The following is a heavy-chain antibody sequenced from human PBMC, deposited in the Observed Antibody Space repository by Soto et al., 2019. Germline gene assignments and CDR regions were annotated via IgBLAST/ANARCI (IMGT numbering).Heavy chain of an antibody. CDR3: AEEMFSRAVLDGSAPWGDG. Sequence: QVQLVESGGGVVQPGRSLRLSCVASGFTLKTYGMHWVRQAPGKGLEWVALISYDGSNEYSADSVKGRFTISRDISKNWLFLEMNSLRPGERAVYYCAEEMFSRAVLDGSAPWGDGWGEGTLVTVSP. CDR2: ISYDGSNE. J-gene: IGHJ1*01. D-gene: IGHD3-10*02. V-gene: IGHV3-30*18. CDR1: GFTLKTYG.